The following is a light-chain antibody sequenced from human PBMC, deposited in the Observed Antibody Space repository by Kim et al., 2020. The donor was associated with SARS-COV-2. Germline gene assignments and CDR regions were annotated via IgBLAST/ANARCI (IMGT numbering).Light chain of an antibody. V-gene: IGLV2-8*01. CDR2: EVS. CDR3: SSYAGSNNLV. Sequence: GQSVTISGNGTSSDVGGYNYVSWDQQHPGKAPKLMIYEVSKRPSGVPDRFSGSKSGNTASLTVSGLQAEDEADYYCSSYAGSNNLVFGGGTQLTVL. CDR1: SSDVGGYNY. J-gene: IGLJ2*01.